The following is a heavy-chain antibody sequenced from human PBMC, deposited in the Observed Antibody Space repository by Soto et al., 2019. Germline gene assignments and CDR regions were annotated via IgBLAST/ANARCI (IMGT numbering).Heavy chain of an antibody. Sequence: GGSLRLSCAASGFTFSSYCMHWVRQAPGKGLEWVAVISYDGSNKYYADSVKGRFTISRDNSKNTLYLQMNNLRAEDTAVYYCAKDPTVSGSYQGLFDYWGQGTLVTVSS. CDR1: GFTFSSYC. V-gene: IGHV3-30*18. CDR3: AKDPTVSGSYQGLFDY. D-gene: IGHD1-26*01. J-gene: IGHJ4*02. CDR2: ISYDGSNK.